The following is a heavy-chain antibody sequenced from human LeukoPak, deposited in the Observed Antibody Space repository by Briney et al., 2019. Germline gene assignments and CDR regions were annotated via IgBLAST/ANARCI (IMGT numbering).Heavy chain of an antibody. CDR1: GGSISSYY. J-gene: IGHJ4*02. D-gene: IGHD5-12*01. Sequence: SETLSLTCTVSGGSISSYYWSWIRQPPGKGLEWIGYIYYSGSTNYNPSLKSRVTISVDTSKNQFSLKLSSVTAADTAVYYCARGAYSGYGKDFDYWGQGTLVTVSS. CDR2: IYYSGST. V-gene: IGHV4-59*08. CDR3: ARGAYSGYGKDFDY.